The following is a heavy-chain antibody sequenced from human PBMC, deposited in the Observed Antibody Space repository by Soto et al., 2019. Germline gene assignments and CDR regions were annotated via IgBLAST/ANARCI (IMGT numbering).Heavy chain of an antibody. J-gene: IGHJ4*02. CDR1: GFTFSNYI. Sequence: EVQLVESGGGLVKPGGSLRLSCAASGFTFSNYIMIWVRQAPGMGLEWVSSMRSGSDYMYNADSVKGRFAFSRDNAKNSLYLQMNSLRVEDTAVYYCARGGRYDLESPIDYWGQGTLVTVSS. V-gene: IGHV3-21*01. D-gene: IGHD1-26*01. CDR3: ARGGRYDLESPIDY. CDR2: MRSGSDYM.